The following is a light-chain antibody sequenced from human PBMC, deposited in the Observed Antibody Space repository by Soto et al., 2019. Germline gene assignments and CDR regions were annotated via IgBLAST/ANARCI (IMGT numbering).Light chain of an antibody. J-gene: IGLJ1*01. CDR1: TSDVGGYNY. Sequence: QSVLTQPASVSGSPGQSITISCTGTTSDVGGYNYVSWYQQHPGKAPKLMISVVSNRPSGVSNRFSGSKSGNTASLTISGLQAEDEADYYCSSYTTSSTYVFGTGTKLTVL. V-gene: IGLV2-14*01. CDR3: SSYTTSSTYV. CDR2: VVS.